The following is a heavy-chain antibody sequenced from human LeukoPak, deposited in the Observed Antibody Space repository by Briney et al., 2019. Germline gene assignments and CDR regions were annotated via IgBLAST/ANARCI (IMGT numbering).Heavy chain of an antibody. D-gene: IGHD1-26*01. J-gene: IGHJ4*02. Sequence: GASVKVSCKASGYTFTSYDINWVRQATGQGLEWMGWMNPQSGYTGYAQKFQGRVTMTRDTSISTAYMGLASLRSEDTAMYYCARVIGSIDYWGQGTLVTVSS. V-gene: IGHV1-8*01. CDR3: ARVIGSIDY. CDR1: GYTFTSYD. CDR2: MNPQSGYT.